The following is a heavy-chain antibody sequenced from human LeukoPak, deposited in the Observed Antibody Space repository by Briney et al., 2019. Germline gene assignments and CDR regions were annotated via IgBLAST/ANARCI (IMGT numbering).Heavy chain of an antibody. D-gene: IGHD5-24*01. V-gene: IGHV4-4*07. CDR2: IYGSGTI. J-gene: IGHJ5*02. Sequence: SETLSLTCTVSGGSISRSYWSWMRQPAGKGPEWIGRIYGSGTITYNPSLESRVTMSVDTSKNQFSLKLRSVTAEDTAVYYCARDNSVRDEAWWFNPWGQGTLVTVSS. CDR1: GGSISRSY. CDR3: ARDNSVRDEAWWFNP.